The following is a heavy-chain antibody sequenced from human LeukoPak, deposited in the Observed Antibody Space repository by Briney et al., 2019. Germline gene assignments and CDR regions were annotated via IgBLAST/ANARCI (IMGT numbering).Heavy chain of an antibody. CDR3: ARGVTAHPGHFDY. CDR1: GFTFSSYG. V-gene: IGHV3-21*01. Sequence: PGGSLRLPCAASGFTFSSYGMNWVRQAPGKGLEWVSSISSSSSYIYYADSVKGRFTISRDNAKNSLYLQMNSLRAEDTAVYYCARGVTAHPGHFDYWGQGTLVTVSS. J-gene: IGHJ4*02. D-gene: IGHD2-21*02. CDR2: ISSSSSYI.